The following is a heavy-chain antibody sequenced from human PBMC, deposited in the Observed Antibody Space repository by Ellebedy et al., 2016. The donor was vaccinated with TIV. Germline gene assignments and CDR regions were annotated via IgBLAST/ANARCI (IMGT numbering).Heavy chain of an antibody. CDR3: ARGIRMPSDY. V-gene: IGHV1-8*01. CDR2: T. Sequence: TRYAQKFQGRVSMTRNTSISTAYLELSNLRSDDTAVYYCARGIRMPSDYWGQGTLVTVSS. D-gene: IGHD2-15*01. J-gene: IGHJ4*02.